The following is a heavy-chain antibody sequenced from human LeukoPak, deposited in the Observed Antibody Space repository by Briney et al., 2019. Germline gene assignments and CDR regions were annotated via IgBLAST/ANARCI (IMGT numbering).Heavy chain of an antibody. CDR3: TKDRRGPAAGTWYFDS. CDR1: GFTFSSTT. J-gene: IGHJ4*02. CDR2: ITAIDGRT. Sequence: GGSLRLPCVASGFTFSSTTMGWVRQAPGRGLEWVSSITAIDGRTYYADSVRGRFTISRDNSKNTVYLQLNSLRAGGTAIYYCTKDRRGPAAGTWYFDSWGQGTLVTVSS. V-gene: IGHV3-23*01. D-gene: IGHD6-13*01.